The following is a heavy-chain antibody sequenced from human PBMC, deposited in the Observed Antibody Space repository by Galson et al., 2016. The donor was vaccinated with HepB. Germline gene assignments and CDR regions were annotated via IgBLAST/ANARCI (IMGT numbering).Heavy chain of an antibody. CDR3: ARDAELGGTTSWLAAEFDY. CDR2: ISSSGSTK. D-gene: IGHD2-2*01. V-gene: IGHV3-48*03. Sequence: SLRLSCAASGFTFSNFEMNWVRQAPGKGLEWVSYISSSGSTKYYADSVKGRFIISKDNARNALYLQMNSLRVEDTALYYCARDAELGGTTSWLAAEFDYWGPGTLVTVSS. CDR1: GFTFSNFE. J-gene: IGHJ4*02.